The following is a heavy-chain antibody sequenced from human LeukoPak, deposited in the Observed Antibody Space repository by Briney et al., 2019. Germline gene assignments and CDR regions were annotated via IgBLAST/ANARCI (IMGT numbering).Heavy chain of an antibody. CDR2: ISYSGST. CDR1: GGSLSSSSYY. D-gene: IGHD3-10*02. Sequence: SETLSLTCTVSGGSLSSSSYYWGWIRQPPGKGLEWMGSISYSGSTYYNPSLKSRVTMSVDTSKNQFSLKMSSVTAADTAIYYCARRGSITMLVASFDFWGQGTLVTVSS. V-gene: IGHV4-39*01. CDR3: ARRGSITMLVASFDF. J-gene: IGHJ4*02.